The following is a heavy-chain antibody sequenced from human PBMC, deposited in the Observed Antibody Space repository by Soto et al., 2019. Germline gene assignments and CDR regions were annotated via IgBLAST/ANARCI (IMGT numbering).Heavy chain of an antibody. D-gene: IGHD3-9*01. J-gene: IGHJ4*02. CDR1: GYSFTSYW. CDR2: IYPGDSVT. V-gene: IGHV5-51*01. Sequence: PGESLKISCKGSGYSFTSYWIGWVRQMPGKGLEWMGIIYPGDSVTRYSPSFQGQVTISANKSISTAYLQWSSLKASDTAMYYCARLAYDILTGYGDYFDYWGQGTLVTVSS. CDR3: ARLAYDILTGYGDYFDY.